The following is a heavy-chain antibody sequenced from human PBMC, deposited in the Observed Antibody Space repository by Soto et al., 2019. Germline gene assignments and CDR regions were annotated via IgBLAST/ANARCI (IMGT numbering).Heavy chain of an antibody. CDR3: AIQFSPADYHSRRPVGV. J-gene: IGHJ4*02. Sequence: PSETLSLTCTVSGDSISSGDYYWSWIREPPGKGLGWLGYMYYSGNTYYNPSLKNRATISVNTYKYQFSLKLSPVTAAHTAVYYCAIQFSPADYHSRRPVGVCGQGTLVTVS. D-gene: IGHD3-22*01. CDR2: MYYSGNT. V-gene: IGHV4-30-4*01. CDR1: GDSISSGDYY.